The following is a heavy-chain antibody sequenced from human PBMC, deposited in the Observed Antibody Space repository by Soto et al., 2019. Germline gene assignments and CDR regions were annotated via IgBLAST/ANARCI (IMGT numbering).Heavy chain of an antibody. V-gene: IGHV3-23*01. CDR3: AKDLGSDYDILTGYYYYYGMDV. CDR1: GFTFSSYA. J-gene: IGHJ6*02. D-gene: IGHD3-9*01. CDR2: ISGSGGST. Sequence: GGSLRLSCAASGFTFSSYAMSWVRQAPGKGLEWVSAISGSGGSTYYADSVKGRFTISRDNSKNTLYLQMNSLRDEDTAVYYCAKDLGSDYDILTGYYYYYGMDVWGQGTTVTVSS.